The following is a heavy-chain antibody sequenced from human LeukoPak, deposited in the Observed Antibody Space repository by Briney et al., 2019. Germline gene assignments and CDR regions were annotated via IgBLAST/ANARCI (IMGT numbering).Heavy chain of an antibody. D-gene: IGHD3-10*01. CDR3: SDVSGSY. CDR1: RFTFSSYN. J-gene: IGHJ4*02. Sequence: GGSLRLSCAASRFTFSSYNMNWVRQAPGKGLEWVSFISSSSSHIYYADSVKGRFTISRDNAKNSLYLQMNSLRAEDTAVYYCSDVSGSYWGQGTLVTVSS. CDR2: ISSSSSHI. V-gene: IGHV3-21*01.